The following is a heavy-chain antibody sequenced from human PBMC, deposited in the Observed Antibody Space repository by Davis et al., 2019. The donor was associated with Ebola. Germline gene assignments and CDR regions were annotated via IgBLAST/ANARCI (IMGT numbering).Heavy chain of an antibody. Sequence: PGGSLRLSCAVYGGSFSGYYWSWIRQPPGKGLEWIGEINHSGSTNYNPSLKSRVTISVDTSKNQFPLRLRSVTAADTAVYYCVRDSGYYSHDYWGHGTLVTVSS. V-gene: IGHV4-34*01. CDR2: INHSGST. CDR1: GGSFSGYY. J-gene: IGHJ4*01. CDR3: VRDSGYYSHDY. D-gene: IGHD5-12*01.